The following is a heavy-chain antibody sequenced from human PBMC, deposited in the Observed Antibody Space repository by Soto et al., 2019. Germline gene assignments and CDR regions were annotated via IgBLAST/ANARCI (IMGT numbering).Heavy chain of an antibody. Sequence: EVQLVESGGGLVQPGGSLRLSCAASGFTFSSYAMHWVRQAPGKGLEYVSAISSNGGSTYYANSVKGRFTISRDNSKNTLYLQMGSLRAEDMAVYYCARDYCGYDPALWYWGQGTLVTVSS. CDR2: ISSNGGST. CDR1: GFTFSSYA. CDR3: ARDYCGYDPALWY. V-gene: IGHV3-64*01. D-gene: IGHD5-12*01. J-gene: IGHJ4*02.